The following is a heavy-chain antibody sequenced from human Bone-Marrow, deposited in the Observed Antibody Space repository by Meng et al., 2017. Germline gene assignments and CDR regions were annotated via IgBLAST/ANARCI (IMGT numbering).Heavy chain of an antibody. D-gene: IGHD5-18*01. CDR3: ARDSRGNTYGYFDY. CDR2: IHWNGGST. V-gene: IGHV3-20*04. J-gene: IGHJ4*02. Sequence: GESLKISCAASGFSFDDHGMSWVRQAPGKGLEWVSGIHWNGGSTGYADSVKGRFTISRDNAENSLYLQMNSLRVEDTAVYYCARDSRGNTYGYFDYWGQGTRVTGSS. CDR1: GFSFDDHG.